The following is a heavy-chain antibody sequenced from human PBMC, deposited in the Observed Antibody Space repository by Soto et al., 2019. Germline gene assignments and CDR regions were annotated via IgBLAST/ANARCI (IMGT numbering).Heavy chain of an antibody. D-gene: IGHD3-9*01. Sequence: QVQLVHSGAEVKKPGSSVKVSCKASGGTFSSYTISWVRQAPGQGLEWMGRIIPILGIANYAQKFQGRVTITADKSTSTAYMELSSLRSEDTAVYYCARDRKRYYDILTVVMDVLGQGTTVTVSS. J-gene: IGHJ6*02. CDR1: GGTFSSYT. V-gene: IGHV1-69*04. CDR3: ARDRKRYYDILTVVMDV. CDR2: IIPILGIA.